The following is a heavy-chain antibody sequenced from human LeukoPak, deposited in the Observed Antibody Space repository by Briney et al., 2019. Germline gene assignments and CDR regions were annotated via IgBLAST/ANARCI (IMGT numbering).Heavy chain of an antibody. CDR2: ISWNSGSI. J-gene: IGHJ4*02. CDR1: GFIFNNYA. CDR3: AKDNRRHYTSGPNPDSLH. V-gene: IGHV3-9*01. Sequence: LSGRSLRLSCAGSGFIFNNYAMHWDRQPPGKGLEWVSGISWNSGSIDYADSVKGRFTISRDNAKNSLYLQMSSLRVEDTAFYYCAKDNRRHYTSGPNPDSLHWGQGALVTVSS. D-gene: IGHD6-19*01.